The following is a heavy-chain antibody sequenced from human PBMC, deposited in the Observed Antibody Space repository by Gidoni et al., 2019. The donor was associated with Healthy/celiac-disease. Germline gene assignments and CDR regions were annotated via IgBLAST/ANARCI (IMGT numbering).Heavy chain of an antibody. CDR3: ARDGLGPAAIGAFDI. J-gene: IGHJ3*02. D-gene: IGHD2-2*01. CDR1: GFTFSSYG. V-gene: IGHV3-33*01. Sequence: QVQLVESGGGVVQPGRSLRLSCAASGFTFSSYGMHWVRQAPGKGLAWVAVRWYDGSNKYYADSVKGRFTISRDNSKNTLYLQMNSLRAEDTAVYYCARDGLGPAAIGAFDIWGQGTMVTVSS. CDR2: RWYDGSNK.